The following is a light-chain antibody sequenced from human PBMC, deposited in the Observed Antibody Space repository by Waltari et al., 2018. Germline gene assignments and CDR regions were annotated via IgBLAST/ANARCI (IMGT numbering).Light chain of an antibody. CDR3: HQYYNTPYS. V-gene: IGKV4-1*01. CDR2: WAS. J-gene: IGKJ2*03. Sequence: DIVMTQSPDSLAVSLGERATLNCKSSRTVLYDSNNKNYLAWYQQKPGQPPNLLIYWASTRKSGVPDRCSGSGSGTDFTLTISTLQAEDVAVYYCHQYYNTPYSYGQGTKLEIK. CDR1: RTVLYDSNNKNY.